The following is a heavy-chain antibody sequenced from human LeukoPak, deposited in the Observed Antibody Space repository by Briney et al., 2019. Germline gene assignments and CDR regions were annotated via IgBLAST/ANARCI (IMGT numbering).Heavy chain of an antibody. CDR2: ISSSSSYI. D-gene: IGHD5-12*01. CDR3: AKDSRLYGGYDFDY. CDR1: GFTFSSYS. Sequence: PGGSLRLSCAASGFTFSSYSMNWVRQAPGKGLEWVSSISSSSSYIYYADSVKGRFTISRDNAKNSLYLQMNSLRAEDTAVYYCAKDSRLYGGYDFDYWGQGTLVTVSS. J-gene: IGHJ4*02. V-gene: IGHV3-21*01.